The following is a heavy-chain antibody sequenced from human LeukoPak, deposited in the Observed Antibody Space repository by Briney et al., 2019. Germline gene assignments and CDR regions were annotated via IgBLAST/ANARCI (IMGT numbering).Heavy chain of an antibody. D-gene: IGHD3-9*01. J-gene: IGHJ4*02. CDR2: ISGSGGST. V-gene: IGHV3-23*01. CDR1: GFTFSSYA. CDR3: AKKPYDILTGPYFDY. Sequence: GGPLRLSCAASGFTFSSYAMSWVRQAPGKGLEWVSAISGSGGSTYYADSVKGRFTISRDNSKNTLYLQMNSLRAEDTAVYYCAKKPYDILTGPYFDYWGQGTLVTVSS.